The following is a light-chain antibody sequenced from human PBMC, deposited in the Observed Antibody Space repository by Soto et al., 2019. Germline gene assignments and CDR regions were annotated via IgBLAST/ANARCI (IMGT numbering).Light chain of an antibody. V-gene: IGKV3-20*01. CDR1: QSVSSY. J-gene: IGKJ4*01. Sequence: EIGLTQYTGTLSLSPGGRAPLSCMASQSVSSYLAWYQQKPGQAPRLLIYGVSSRATGIPDRFSGSGSGTDFTLTISRLEPEDFAVYYCQQYVTSPLTFGGGTKVDI. CDR3: QQYVTSPLT. CDR2: GVS.